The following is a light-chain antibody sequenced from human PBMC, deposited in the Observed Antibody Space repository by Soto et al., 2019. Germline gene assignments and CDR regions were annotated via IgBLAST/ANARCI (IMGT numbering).Light chain of an antibody. CDR2: GAS. CDR1: QSVSSSY. V-gene: IGKV3D-20*02. J-gene: IGKJ5*01. Sequence: EIVLTQPPATLSLSPGERASLSCRAIQSVSSSYLAWYQQKPGQAPRLLIYGASSRATGIPDRFSGSGSGTDFTLTISRLEPEDSAVYYCQQRSNWPSIAFGQGTRLEIK. CDR3: QQRSNWPSIA.